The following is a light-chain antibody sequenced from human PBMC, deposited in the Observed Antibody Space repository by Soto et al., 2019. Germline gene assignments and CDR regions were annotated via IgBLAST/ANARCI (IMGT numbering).Light chain of an antibody. Sequence: EIVLTQYPGTLSLSPGERATLSCGASQSVTSNYLAWYQQKPGQAPRLLIFGASIRVKGIPDRFIGSGSGTDFTLTISRLEPADFAVYYCQHYVTSLTTFGQGTKVEVK. V-gene: IGKV3-20*01. CDR3: QHYVTSLTT. J-gene: IGKJ1*01. CDR2: GAS. CDR1: QSVTSNY.